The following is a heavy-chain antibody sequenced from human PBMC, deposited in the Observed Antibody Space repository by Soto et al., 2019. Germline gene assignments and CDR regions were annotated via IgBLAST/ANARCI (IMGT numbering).Heavy chain of an antibody. D-gene: IGHD3-10*01. CDR3: AREVDYYGSGAFDI. CDR2: ISSSSSYI. J-gene: IGHJ3*02. CDR1: GFTFSSYS. V-gene: IGHV3-21*01. Sequence: GGSLRLSCAASGFTFSSYSMNWVRQAPGKGLEWVSSISSSSSYIYYADSVKGRFTNSRDNAKNSLYLQMNSLRAEDTAVYYCAREVDYYGSGAFDIWGQGTMVTVSS.